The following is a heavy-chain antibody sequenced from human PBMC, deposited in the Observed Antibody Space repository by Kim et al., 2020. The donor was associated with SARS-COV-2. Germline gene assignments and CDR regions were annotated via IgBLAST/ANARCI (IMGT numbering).Heavy chain of an antibody. CDR1: GFIFSDYN. CDR3: ARVWQSNSGFDY. CDR2: IDTSSSSI. V-gene: IGHV3-48*02. D-gene: IGHD7-27*01. J-gene: IGHJ4*02. Sequence: GGSLRLSCAASGFIFSDYNVNWVRQSPGKGLEWLSYIDTSSSSIFYADSVKGRFTISRDNAKNSLYLQMNSLRDEDTAVYYCARVWQSNSGFDYWGQGTLVTVSS.